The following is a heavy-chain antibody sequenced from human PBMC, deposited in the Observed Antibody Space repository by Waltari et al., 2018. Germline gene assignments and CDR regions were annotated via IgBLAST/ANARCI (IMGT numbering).Heavy chain of an antibody. J-gene: IGHJ4*02. Sequence: QVQLVQSGAGVKKPGSSVKVSCKASGGTFSSYAISWVRQAPGQGLEWMGRIIPIFGTANYAQKFQGRVTMTADKSTSKAYMELSSLRSEDTAVYYCARSFDYNHYSRPLDYWGQGTLVTVSS. V-gene: IGHV1-69*08. D-gene: IGHD3-9*01. CDR2: IIPIFGTA. CDR1: GGTFSSYA. CDR3: ARSFDYNHYSRPLDY.